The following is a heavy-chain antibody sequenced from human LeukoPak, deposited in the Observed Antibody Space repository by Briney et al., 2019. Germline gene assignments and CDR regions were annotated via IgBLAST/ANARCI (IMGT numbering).Heavy chain of an antibody. CDR2: ISYDGSNK. V-gene: IGHV3-30*18. CDR1: GFTFSSYG. Sequence: GGSLRLSCAASGFTFSSYGMHWVRQAPGKGLEWVAVISYDGSNKYYADSVKGRFTISRDNSKNTLYLQMNSLRAEDTAVYYCAKFRFLEETYGMDVWGQGTTVTVSS. D-gene: IGHD3-3*01. CDR3: AKFRFLEETYGMDV. J-gene: IGHJ6*02.